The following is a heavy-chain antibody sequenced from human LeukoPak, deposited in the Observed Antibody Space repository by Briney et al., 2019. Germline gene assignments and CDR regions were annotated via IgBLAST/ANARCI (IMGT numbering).Heavy chain of an antibody. J-gene: IGHJ4*02. CDR1: GFTSSAFC. Sequence: GGSLRLSCVASGFTSSAFCMSWVRRPPGKGLEWVANIKKDGSEKEYVDSVKGRFTIFRDNAKNSVYLQMNSLRAEDTAVYYCARGRPTGASRVFVVQWGQGTLVTVSS. D-gene: IGHD2-15*01. CDR3: ARGRPTGASRVFVVQ. V-gene: IGHV3-7*01. CDR2: IKKDGSEK.